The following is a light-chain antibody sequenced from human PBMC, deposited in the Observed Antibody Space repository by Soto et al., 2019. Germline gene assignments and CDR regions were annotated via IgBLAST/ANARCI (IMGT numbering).Light chain of an antibody. J-gene: IGKJ4*01. V-gene: IGKV3-20*01. Sequence: EIVLTQSPGTLSLSPGERATLSCRASQSVTNNYLAWYQQKPGQAPRLLIYGASSRATGIPDRFSGSGSGTDFTLTISRLEPEDFAVYYCHQCSYSPLTFGGGTRVEIK. CDR3: HQCSYSPLT. CDR2: GAS. CDR1: QSVTNNY.